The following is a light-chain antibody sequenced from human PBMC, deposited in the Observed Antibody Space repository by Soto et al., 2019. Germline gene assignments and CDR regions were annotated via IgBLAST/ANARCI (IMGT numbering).Light chain of an antibody. Sequence: EILLTQSPGTLSLSPGERATLSCRASQSVSGTYLAWYQQKPGQAPRLLIHGASSRATGIPDRFSGSGSGTDFTLTISTLEPEDSAVFYCQHYGSSPYTFGQGPKLEIK. CDR1: QSVSGTY. J-gene: IGKJ2*01. CDR2: GAS. V-gene: IGKV3-20*01. CDR3: QHYGSSPYT.